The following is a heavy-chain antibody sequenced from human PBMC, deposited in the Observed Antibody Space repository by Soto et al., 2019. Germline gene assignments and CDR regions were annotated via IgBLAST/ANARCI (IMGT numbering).Heavy chain of an antibody. CDR3: VKNSGWFNT. CDR2: IDGSGGIT. J-gene: IGHJ5*02. V-gene: IGHV3-23*01. CDR1: GFTFGTTD. Sequence: QLLQSGGGLVQPGGSLTLSCAASGFTFGTTDMSWVRQAPGEGLEWVSTIDGSGGITYYADSVKGRFTISRENSRNTVYLQMNSTRGDDTALYYCVKNSGWFNTWGQGALVTVSS. D-gene: IGHD3-10*01.